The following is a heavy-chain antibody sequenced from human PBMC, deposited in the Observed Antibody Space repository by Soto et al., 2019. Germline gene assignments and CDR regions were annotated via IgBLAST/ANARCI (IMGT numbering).Heavy chain of an antibody. J-gene: IGHJ3*02. CDR3: AHRGGVVTETDAFDI. CDR1: GFSLSTSGVG. Sequence: QITLKESGPTLVKPTQTLTLTCTFSGFSLSTSGVGVGWIRQPPGKALEWLALIYWDDDKRYSPTLKSRLTIXXDXSXXQGVLTMTNMDPVDTATYYCAHRGGVVTETDAFDIWGQGTMVTVSS. CDR2: IYWDDDK. V-gene: IGHV2-5*02. D-gene: IGHD2-21*02.